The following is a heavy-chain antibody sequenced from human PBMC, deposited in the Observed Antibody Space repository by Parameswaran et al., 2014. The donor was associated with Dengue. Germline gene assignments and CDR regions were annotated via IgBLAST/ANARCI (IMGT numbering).Heavy chain of an antibody. CDR3: ARNRWAGYGNSGDYHHFHMDV. CDR2: IHYSGNT. V-gene: IGHV4-59*01. Sequence: WIRQPPGKGLEWIGYIHYSGNTKYNPSLKSRLSLSVDTSKNQLSLNLRSATAADTAVYYCARNRWAGYGNSGDYHHFHMDVWGKGTAVTVSS. J-gene: IGHJ6*03. D-gene: IGHD4-23*01.